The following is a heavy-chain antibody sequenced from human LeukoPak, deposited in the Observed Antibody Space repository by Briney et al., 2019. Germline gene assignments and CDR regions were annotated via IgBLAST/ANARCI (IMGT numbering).Heavy chain of an antibody. CDR2: IYSRGST. V-gene: IGHV4-59*01. J-gene: IGHJ3*02. CDR3: ARARNYYDSSGFYYEGDAFDI. CDR1: GGSISSYH. Sequence: SETLSLTRTVSGGSISSYHWGWIRQPPRKGLEGICYIYSRGSTNYNPSLKSRVTISVDTSKNQFSLKLSSVTAADTAVYYCARARNYYDSSGFYYEGDAFDIWGQGTMVTVSS. D-gene: IGHD3-22*01.